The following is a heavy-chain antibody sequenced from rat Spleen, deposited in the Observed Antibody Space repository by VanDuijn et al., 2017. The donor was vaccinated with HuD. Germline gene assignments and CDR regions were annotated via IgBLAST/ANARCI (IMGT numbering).Heavy chain of an antibody. D-gene: IGHD1-2*01. V-gene: IGHV5-22*01. Sequence: EVQLVESGGGLVQPGRSLKLSCAASGFTFSDYYMAWVRQAPKKGLEWVASISYEGSSTYYGDSVKGRFTISRDNAKSTLYLQMNSLRSEDTATYYCAGSYSSYIPFAYWGQGTLVTVSS. J-gene: IGHJ3*01. CDR1: GFTFSDYY. CDR2: ISYEGSST. CDR3: AGSYSSYIPFAY.